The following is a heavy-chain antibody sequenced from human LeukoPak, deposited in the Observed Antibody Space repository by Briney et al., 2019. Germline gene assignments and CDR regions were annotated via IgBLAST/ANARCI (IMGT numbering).Heavy chain of an antibody. J-gene: IGHJ4*02. V-gene: IGHV5-10-1*01. CDR3: ARHHRSSSPADY. CDR2: IDPDDSHT. D-gene: IGHD6-6*01. CDR1: GYSFSNYW. Sequence: GESLKISCKGSGYSFSNYWINWVRQMPGKGLEWMGRIDPDDSHTVYNPSFQGHVTISADNSITTAYLQWSTLKASDTAMYYCARHHRSSSPADYWGQGTLVTVSS.